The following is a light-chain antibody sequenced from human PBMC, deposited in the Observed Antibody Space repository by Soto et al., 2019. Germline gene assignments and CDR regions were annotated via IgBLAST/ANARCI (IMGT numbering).Light chain of an antibody. V-gene: IGLV2-14*03. J-gene: IGLJ1*01. CDR3: SSYASSSTLDV. CDR2: HVS. Sequence: QSALTQPASVSGSPGQSITISCTGTSSDVGGYNYVSWYQQHPGKAPKLMIYHVSNRPSGVSNRFSGSKSGNTASLTISGLQAEDEADYYCSSYASSSTLDVFGAGTKLTVL. CDR1: SSDVGGYNY.